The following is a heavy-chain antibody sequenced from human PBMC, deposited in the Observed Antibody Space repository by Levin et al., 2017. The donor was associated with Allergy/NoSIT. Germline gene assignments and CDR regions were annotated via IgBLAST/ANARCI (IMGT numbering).Heavy chain of an antibody. CDR1: GFDFHIYV. J-gene: IGHJ6*02. V-gene: IGHV3-21*01. D-gene: IGHD1/OR15-1a*01. Sequence: GASVKVSCEASGFDFHIYVMNWVRQAPGKGLEWLSSITTASNYKYYVDSVRGRFVISRDNAKNSLYLQMNSLRAEDTAVYYCARSHPLTGTTHFSYQDGMDVWGQGTTVTVSS. CDR3: ARSHPLTGTTHFSYQDGMDV. CDR2: ITTASNYK.